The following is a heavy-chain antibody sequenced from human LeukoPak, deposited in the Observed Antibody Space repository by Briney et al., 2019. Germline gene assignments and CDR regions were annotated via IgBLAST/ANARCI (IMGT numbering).Heavy chain of an antibody. V-gene: IGHV4-59*01. Sequence: PSETLSLTCTVSGGSISTYYWSWIRQPPGKGLEWIGYIYYSGSTNYNPSLKSRVTISVDTSKNQFSLKLTSVTAADTAAYYCARHRGGFDLWGQGTMVTVSS. J-gene: IGHJ3*01. CDR1: GGSISTYY. CDR3: ARHRGGFDL. CDR2: IYYSGST. D-gene: IGHD2-15*01.